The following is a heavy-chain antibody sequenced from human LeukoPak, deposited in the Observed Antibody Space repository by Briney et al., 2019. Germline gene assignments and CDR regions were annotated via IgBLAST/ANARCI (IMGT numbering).Heavy chain of an antibody. J-gene: IGHJ4*02. V-gene: IGHV4-4*07. CDR3: AREDIAAAGTLDY. D-gene: IGHD6-13*01. CDR1: GGSISSYF. CDR2: IYTSGST. Sequence: NTSETLSLTCTVSGGSISSYFWTWLRQPAGKGLEWIGHIYTSGSTNFNPSLKSRVTMSVDTSKNQFSLKLSSVTAAGTAVYYCAREDIAAAGTLDYWGQGTLVTVSS.